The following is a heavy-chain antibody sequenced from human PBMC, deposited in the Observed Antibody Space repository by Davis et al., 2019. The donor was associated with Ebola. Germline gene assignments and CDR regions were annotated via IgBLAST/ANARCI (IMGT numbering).Heavy chain of an antibody. CDR2: FNPNSGGT. D-gene: IGHD4-23*01. CDR1: GYTFTGYY. Sequence: ASVTVSCKASGYTFTGYYMHWVRPAPGQGLEWLGWFNPNSGGTNYAQKFQGWVTMTRDTSISTAYMELRSLRSDDTAVYYCARDTGVTANDYWGQGTLVTVSS. CDR3: ARDTGVTANDY. J-gene: IGHJ4*02. V-gene: IGHV1-2*04.